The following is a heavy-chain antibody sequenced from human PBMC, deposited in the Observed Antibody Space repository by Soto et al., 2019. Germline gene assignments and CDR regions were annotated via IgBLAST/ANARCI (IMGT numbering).Heavy chain of an antibody. V-gene: IGHV1-18*01. CDR3: VRESTTILLWFGELYY. J-gene: IGHJ4*02. D-gene: IGHD3-10*01. CDR1: GYTFTSYG. Sequence: QVQLVQSGAEVQKPGASVKVSCKASGYTFTSYGISWVRQAPGQGLEWMGWISAYNGKTNYAQKLQGRVTMTTATSTSKAYMELRSLRSDDNAVYYGVRESTTILLWFGELYYWGQGTLVTVSS. CDR2: ISAYNGKT.